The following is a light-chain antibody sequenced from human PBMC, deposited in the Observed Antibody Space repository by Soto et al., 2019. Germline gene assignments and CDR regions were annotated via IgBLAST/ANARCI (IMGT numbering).Light chain of an antibody. V-gene: IGKV3-15*01. CDR1: QSVSSSY. CDR3: QQYNSWLWT. J-gene: IGKJ1*01. CDR2: GAS. Sequence: IVLIQSPATLSVSPGERATLSCRASQSVSSSYLAWYQQKPGQAPRLLIYGASTRATGIPARFSGSGSGTEFTLIISSLQSEDSAVYYCQQYNSWLWTFGQGTKVDIK.